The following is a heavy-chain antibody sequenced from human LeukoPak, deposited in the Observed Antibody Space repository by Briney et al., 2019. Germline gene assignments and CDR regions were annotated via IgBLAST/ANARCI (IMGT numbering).Heavy chain of an antibody. Sequence: SETLSLTCTVSGGSLSSYYWSWIRQPAGKGLEWIGRIYTSGSTNYNPSLNSRVTMSVDTSKNQFSLNLSSVTAADTAVYYCARQSSTYYDVLTGPFDIWGQGTMVTVSS. D-gene: IGHD3-9*01. CDR1: GGSLSSYY. V-gene: IGHV4-4*07. CDR3: ARQSSTYYDVLTGPFDI. CDR2: IYTSGST. J-gene: IGHJ3*02.